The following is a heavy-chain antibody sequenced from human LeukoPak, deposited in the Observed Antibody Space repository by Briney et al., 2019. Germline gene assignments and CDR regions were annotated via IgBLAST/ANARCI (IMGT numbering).Heavy chain of an antibody. Sequence: SETLSLTCTVSGGSISSYYWSWIRQPPGKGLEWIGYIYYSGSTNYNPSLKSRVTISVDTSKNQFSLKLSSVTAADTAVYYCARESGYYDFWNQQRWFDPWGQGTLVTVSS. CDR1: GGSISSYY. CDR2: IYYSGST. J-gene: IGHJ5*02. D-gene: IGHD3-3*01. CDR3: ARESGYYDFWNQQRWFDP. V-gene: IGHV4-59*01.